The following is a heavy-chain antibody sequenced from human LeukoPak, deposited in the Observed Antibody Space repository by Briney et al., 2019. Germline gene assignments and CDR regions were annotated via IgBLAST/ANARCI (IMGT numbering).Heavy chain of an antibody. D-gene: IGHD3-10*01. Sequence: GSLRLSCAASGFTFSSYGMHWVRQAPGKGLEWVAFIRYDGSNKYYADSAKGRFTISRDNSKNTLYLQMNSLRAEDTAVYYCAKQSSGVLWFGESVDYWGQGTLVTVSS. CDR1: GFTFSSYG. V-gene: IGHV3-30*02. CDR2: IRYDGSNK. J-gene: IGHJ4*02. CDR3: AKQSSGVLWFGESVDY.